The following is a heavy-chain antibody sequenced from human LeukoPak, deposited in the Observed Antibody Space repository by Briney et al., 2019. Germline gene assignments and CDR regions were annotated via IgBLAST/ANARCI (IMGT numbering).Heavy chain of an antibody. D-gene: IGHD2-15*01. V-gene: IGHV4-4*07. Sequence: SETLSLTCTVSGGSISSYYWSWIRQPAGKGLEWIGRIYTSGSTNYNPSLKSRVTMSVDTSKNQFSLKLSSVTAADTAVYYCARDVVVVVAASYYYYYMDVWGKGTTVTISS. J-gene: IGHJ6*03. CDR1: GGSISSYY. CDR2: IYTSGST. CDR3: ARDVVVVVAASYYYYYMDV.